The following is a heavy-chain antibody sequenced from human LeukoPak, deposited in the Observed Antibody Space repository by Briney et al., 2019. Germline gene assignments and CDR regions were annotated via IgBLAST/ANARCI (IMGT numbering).Heavy chain of an antibody. V-gene: IGHV3-20*04. Sequence: RTGGSLRLSCAASGFTFDDYGMSWVRQAPGKGLEWVSGINWNGGSTGYADSVKGRFTISRDNAKNSLYLQMNSLRAEDTALYYCARASTAMVMGDFDYWGQGTLVTVSS. CDR2: INWNGGST. J-gene: IGHJ4*02. CDR3: ARASTAMVMGDFDY. D-gene: IGHD5-18*01. CDR1: GFTFDDYG.